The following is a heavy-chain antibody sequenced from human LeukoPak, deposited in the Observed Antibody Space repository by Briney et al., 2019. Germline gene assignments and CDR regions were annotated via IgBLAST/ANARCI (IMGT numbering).Heavy chain of an antibody. CDR3: ARDYGDYRFDY. CDR2: IYHSGST. CDR1: GYSISSSHY. Sequence: SETLSLTCAVSGYSISSSHYWGWIRQPPGRGLEWIGSIYHSGSTYYNPSLKSRVTISVDTSKNQFSLKLSSVTAADTAVYYCARDYGDYRFDYWGLGTLVTVSS. V-gene: IGHV4-38-2*02. J-gene: IGHJ4*02. D-gene: IGHD4-11*01.